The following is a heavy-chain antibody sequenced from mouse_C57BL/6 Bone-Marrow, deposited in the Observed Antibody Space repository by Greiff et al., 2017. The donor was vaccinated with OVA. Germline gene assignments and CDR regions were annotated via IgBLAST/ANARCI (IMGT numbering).Heavy chain of an antibody. D-gene: IGHD3-2*02. V-gene: IGHV1-55*01. CDR2: IYPGSGST. CDR3: ARGSSGYDY. Sequence: VQLQQSGAELVKPGASVTMSCKASGYTFTSYWITWVKQRPGQGLEWIGDIYPGSGSTNYNEKFKSKATLTVDTSSSTAYMQLSSLTSEDSAVYYCARGSSGYDYWGQGTTLTGSS. J-gene: IGHJ2*01. CDR1: GYTFTSYW.